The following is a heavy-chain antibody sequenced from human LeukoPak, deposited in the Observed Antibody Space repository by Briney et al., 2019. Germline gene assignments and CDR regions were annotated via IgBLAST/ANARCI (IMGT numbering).Heavy chain of an antibody. Sequence: GRSLRLSCAASGFTSSSYGMHWVRQAPGKGLEWVAVISYDGNNQYYGDSVKGRFTISRDNSKNTLYLQMNSLGAEDTAVYYCAKRDYFGSVDSYYAMDVWGQGTTVTVSS. CDR1: GFTSSSYG. J-gene: IGHJ6*02. D-gene: IGHD3-10*01. V-gene: IGHV3-30*18. CDR2: ISYDGNNQ. CDR3: AKRDYFGSVDSYYAMDV.